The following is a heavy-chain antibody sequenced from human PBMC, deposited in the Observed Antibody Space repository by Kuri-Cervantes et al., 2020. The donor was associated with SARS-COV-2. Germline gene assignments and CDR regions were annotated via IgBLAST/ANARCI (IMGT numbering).Heavy chain of an antibody. D-gene: IGHD1-1*01. CDR3: ARDMGTYYYYGMDV. V-gene: IGHV1-18*01. J-gene: IGHJ6*02. CDR1: GYTFTSYG. Sequence: ASVKVSCKASGYTFTSYGISWVRQAPGQGLEWMGWISAYNGNTNYAQKLQGRVTMTTDTSTSTAYMGLRSLRSDDTAVYYCARDMGTYYYYGMDVWGQGTTVTVSS. CDR2: ISAYNGNT.